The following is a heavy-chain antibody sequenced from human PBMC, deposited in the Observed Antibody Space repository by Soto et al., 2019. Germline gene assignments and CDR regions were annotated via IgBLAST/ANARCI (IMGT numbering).Heavy chain of an antibody. Sequence: TGGSMIFSCAASIFTFNNYSVNWVRQAPGKGLEWVSSISSSSSDIHYADSVKGRFTISRDNAKNSVYLQMNSLRAEDTGVYYCARGPSYDLYGMDVWGQGTTVTVSS. CDR1: IFTFNNYS. D-gene: IGHD3-3*01. V-gene: IGHV3-21*01. CDR2: ISSSSSDI. J-gene: IGHJ6*02. CDR3: ARGPSYDLYGMDV.